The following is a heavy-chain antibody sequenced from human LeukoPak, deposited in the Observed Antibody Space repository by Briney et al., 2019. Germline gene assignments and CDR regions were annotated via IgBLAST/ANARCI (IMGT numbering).Heavy chain of an antibody. D-gene: IGHD5-18*01. CDR3: ARSRGYSYGDFDY. CDR1: GGTFGSYA. V-gene: IGHV1-69*06. CDR2: IIPIFGTA. Sequence: SVKVSCKASGGTFGSYAISWVRQAPGQGLEWMGGIIPIFGTANYAQKFQGRVTITADKSTSTAYMELSSLRSEDTAVYYCARSRGYSYGDFDYWGQGTLVTVSS. J-gene: IGHJ4*02.